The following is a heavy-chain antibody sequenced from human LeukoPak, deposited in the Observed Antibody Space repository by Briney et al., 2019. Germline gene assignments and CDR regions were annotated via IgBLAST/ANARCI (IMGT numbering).Heavy chain of an antibody. CDR2: INHSGST. V-gene: IGHV4-34*01. CDR3: ARYLQCSNDY. CDR1: GGSFSGYY. J-gene: IGHJ4*02. Sequence: SETLSLTCAVYGGSFSGYYWSWIRQRPGKGLEWIGEINHSGSTNYNPSLKSRVTISVDTSKNQFSLKLSSVTAADTAVYYCARYLQCSNDYWGQGTLVTVSS. D-gene: IGHD4-11*01.